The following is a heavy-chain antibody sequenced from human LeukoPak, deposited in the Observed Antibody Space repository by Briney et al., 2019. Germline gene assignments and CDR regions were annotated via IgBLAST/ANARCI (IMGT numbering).Heavy chain of an antibody. CDR1: GFTFSNYC. J-gene: IGHJ4*02. CDR3: AKYGAPGWSGYLDY. CDR2: ISGSGDST. Sequence: GGSLRLSCAASGFTFSNYCVTWVRQAPGKALEWVSSISGSGDSTYYADSVKGPFTISRGNSKNTLYLQMNSLRVEDTAIYYCAKYGAPGWSGYLDYWGQGTLVTVSS. D-gene: IGHD4/OR15-4a*01. V-gene: IGHV3-23*01.